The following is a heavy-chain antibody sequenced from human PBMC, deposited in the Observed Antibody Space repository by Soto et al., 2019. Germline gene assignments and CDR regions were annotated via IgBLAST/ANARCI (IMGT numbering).Heavy chain of an antibody. CDR2: ISGGGGTA. J-gene: IGHJ4*02. Sequence: PGGSLRLSCAASGFTFSSYAMSWVRQAPGKGLEWVSGISGGGGTAYYADSVKGRFTISRDNSKNTLYLQMSSLRSEDTAVYYCARDDEVVAVAGTIVEYYFDYWGQGTLVTVSS. D-gene: IGHD6-19*01. V-gene: IGHV3-23*01. CDR3: ARDDEVVAVAGTIVEYYFDY. CDR1: GFTFSSYA.